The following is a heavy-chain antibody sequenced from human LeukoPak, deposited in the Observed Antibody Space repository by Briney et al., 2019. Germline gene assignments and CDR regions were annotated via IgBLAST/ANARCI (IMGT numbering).Heavy chain of an antibody. CDR2: ITWNSGNI. V-gene: IGHV3-9*01. CDR1: GFTFDDYA. Sequence: PGRSLRLSCAASGFTFDDYAMHWVRQVPGKGLEWVARITWNSGNIEYADSVTGRFTISRDNAKNSLSLQMNSLRVEDTALYCCAKDLDGRDAFDIWGQGTMVTVSS. J-gene: IGHJ3*02. CDR3: AKDLDGRDAFDI. D-gene: IGHD1-1*01.